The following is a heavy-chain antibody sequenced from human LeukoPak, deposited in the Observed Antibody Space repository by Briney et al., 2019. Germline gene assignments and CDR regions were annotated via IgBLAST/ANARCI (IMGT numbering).Heavy chain of an antibody. CDR2: IYYSGST. D-gene: IGHD3-22*01. J-gene: IGHJ3*02. V-gene: IGHV4-59*01. CDR1: GGSISSYY. Sequence: ASETLSLTCTVSGGSISSYYWSWIRQPPGKGLEWIGYIYYSGSTNYNPSLKSRVTISVDTSKNQFSLKLSSVTAADTAVYYCASTYYYDSSGYWAAGAFDIWGQGTMVTVSS. CDR3: ASTYYYDSSGYWAAGAFDI.